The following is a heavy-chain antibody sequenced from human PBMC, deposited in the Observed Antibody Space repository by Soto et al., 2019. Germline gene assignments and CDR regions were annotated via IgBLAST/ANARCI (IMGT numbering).Heavy chain of an antibody. CDR1: GYTFTGYY. V-gene: IGHV1-2*02. CDR2: INPNSGGT. D-gene: IGHD3-3*01. CDR3: ARVGGLRRITPFDY. Sequence: ASVKVSCKASGYTFTGYYMHWVRQAPGQGLEWMGWINPNSGGTNYAQKFQGRVTMTRDPSISTAYMELSRLRSDDTAVYYCARVGGLRRITPFDYWGQGPLVTVSS. J-gene: IGHJ4*02.